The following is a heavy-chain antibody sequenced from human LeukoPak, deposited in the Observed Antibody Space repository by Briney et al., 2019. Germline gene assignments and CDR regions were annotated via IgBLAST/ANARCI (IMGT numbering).Heavy chain of an antibody. V-gene: IGHV3-43*02. CDR3: AKDRYCTSTYWPTDY. CDR1: GFTFDEYA. Sequence: GGSLRLSCAASGFTFDEYAMHWVRQAPGKGLEWVSLISGDGGTTYYADSVKGRFTISRDHSKNSLYLQMNSLRTEDTALYYCAKDRYCTSTYWPTDYWGRGTLVTVSS. J-gene: IGHJ4*02. D-gene: IGHD2-8*01. CDR2: ISGDGGTT.